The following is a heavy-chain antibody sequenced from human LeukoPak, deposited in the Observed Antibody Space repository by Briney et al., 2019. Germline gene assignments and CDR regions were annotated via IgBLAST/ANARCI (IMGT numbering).Heavy chain of an antibody. V-gene: IGHV3-15*01. Sequence: GGSRRLSSAPSGFPSITTWIGGVPQAPGKGREGVGRIKRNIDGGTTDYAAPVNGGFTISRDDSKNTLYLQMNSLKTEDTAVYYCVTGLGRTDHDYWGQGTLVTVSS. J-gene: IGHJ4*02. CDR3: VTGLGRTDHDY. CDR1: GFPSITTW. D-gene: IGHD1/OR15-1a*01. CDR2: IKRNIDGGTT.